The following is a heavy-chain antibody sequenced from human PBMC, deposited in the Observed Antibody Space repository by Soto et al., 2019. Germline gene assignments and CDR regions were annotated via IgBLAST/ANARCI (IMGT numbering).Heavy chain of an antibody. CDR1: GFTFTNSG. J-gene: IGHJ4*02. V-gene: IGHV3-21*01. Sequence: GGSMRLSCAASGFTFTNSGINWVRQAPGKGLEWVSSVSKSDYTYYSESVKGRFTISRDNARNSVSLQMNNLRAEDTAVYYCAREDSIIIPAVAGFWGQGTLVTGSS. CDR3: AREDSIIIPAVAGF. CDR2: VSKSDYT. D-gene: IGHD6-19*01.